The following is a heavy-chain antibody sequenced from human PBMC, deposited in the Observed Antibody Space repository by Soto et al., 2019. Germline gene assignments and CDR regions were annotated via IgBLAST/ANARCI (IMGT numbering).Heavy chain of an antibody. J-gene: IGHJ4*02. CDR3: ARVFWKYQLDY. D-gene: IGHD2-2*01. CDR2: IYYSGST. Sequence: NPSETLSLTCTVSGGSISSYYWSWIRQPPGKGLEWIGYIYYSGSTNYNPSFKSRVTISVDTSKNQFSLKLSSVTAADTAVYYCARVFWKYQLDYWGQGTLVTVSS. V-gene: IGHV4-59*01. CDR1: GGSISSYY.